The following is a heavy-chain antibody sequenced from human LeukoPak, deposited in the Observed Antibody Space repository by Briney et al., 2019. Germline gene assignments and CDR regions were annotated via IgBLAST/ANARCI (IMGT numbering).Heavy chain of an antibody. D-gene: IGHD2-21*02. Sequence: GGSLRLSCAASGFVVGGNYMSWVRQAPGKGLEWVSVIYSGGSTYYADSVKGRFSTSRDSSTSTLFLQMDSLRVEDTAMYYCARPTDGDSTRFGMDVWGQGTTVIVSS. CDR2: IYSGGST. V-gene: IGHV3-53*01. J-gene: IGHJ6*02. CDR3: ARPTDGDSTRFGMDV. CDR1: GFVVGGNY.